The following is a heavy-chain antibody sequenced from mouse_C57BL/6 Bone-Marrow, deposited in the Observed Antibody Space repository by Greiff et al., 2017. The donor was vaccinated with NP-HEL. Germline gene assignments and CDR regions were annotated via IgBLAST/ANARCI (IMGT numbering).Heavy chain of an antibody. V-gene: IGHV1-22*01. CDR3: ARSALYYYGSCDY. D-gene: IGHD1-1*01. CDR1: GYTFTDYN. Sequence: VQLQQSGPELVKPGASVKMSCKASGYTFTDYNMHWVKQSHGKSLEWIGYINPNNGGTSYNQKLQGKATLTVNKSSSTAYMELRSLTSEDSAVYYCARSALYYYGSCDYWGQGPTLTVSS. J-gene: IGHJ2*01. CDR2: INPNNGGT.